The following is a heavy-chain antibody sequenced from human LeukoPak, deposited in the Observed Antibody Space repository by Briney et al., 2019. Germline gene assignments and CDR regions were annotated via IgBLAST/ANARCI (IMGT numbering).Heavy chain of an antibody. CDR3: EGRSGMYFDY. D-gene: IGHD3-10*01. CDR1: GFTFSNYD. Sequence: PGRSLRLSCAASGFTFSNYDMHWVRQAPGKGLEWVAIIWYDGSNKYYADSVKGRFTISRDNSKNTLYLQMNSLRAEDTAVYYCEGRSGMYFDYWGQGPLVTISS. CDR2: IWYDGSNK. V-gene: IGHV3-33*01. J-gene: IGHJ4*02.